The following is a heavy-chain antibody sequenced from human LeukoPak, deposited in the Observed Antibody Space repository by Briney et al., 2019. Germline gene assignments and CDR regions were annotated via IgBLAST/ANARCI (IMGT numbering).Heavy chain of an antibody. D-gene: IGHD2-21*01. V-gene: IGHV3-7*01. Sequence: GGSLRLSCTASGFTFSSYWMSWVRQAPGKGLEWVANIKQDGSEKDYVDSVKGRFTISRDNAKNSLYLQMNSLRAEDTALYYCARYCGGDCYGMDVWGQGTTVTVSS. CDR3: ARYCGGDCYGMDV. J-gene: IGHJ6*02. CDR2: IKQDGSEK. CDR1: GFTFSSYW.